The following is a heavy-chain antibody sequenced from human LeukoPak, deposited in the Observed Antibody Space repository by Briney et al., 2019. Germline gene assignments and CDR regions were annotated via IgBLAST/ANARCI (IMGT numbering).Heavy chain of an antibody. Sequence: PSETLSLTCAVYGGSFSGYYWSWIRQPPGKGLEWIGEINHSGSTNYNPPPKSRVTIPVDTSKNQFSLKLSSVTAADTAVYYCARTTEGGYTYGYFYYYYMDVWGKGTTVTVSS. CDR1: GGSFSGYY. CDR2: INHSGST. CDR3: ARTTEGGYTYGYFYYYYMDV. D-gene: IGHD5-18*01. V-gene: IGHV4-34*01. J-gene: IGHJ6*03.